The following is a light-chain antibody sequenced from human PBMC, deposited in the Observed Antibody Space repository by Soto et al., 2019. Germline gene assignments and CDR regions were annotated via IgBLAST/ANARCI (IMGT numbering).Light chain of an antibody. Sequence: DIQMTQSPSTLSASVGERVTITCRASQSVSDWLAWYQQKPGNPPKLLIYNASSLEGGVPSRFSGSGSGTEFTLTISSLQPDDFAAYYCQQYNSYPRTFGQGTKVDIK. V-gene: IGKV1-5*03. J-gene: IGKJ1*01. CDR3: QQYNSYPRT. CDR2: NAS. CDR1: QSVSDW.